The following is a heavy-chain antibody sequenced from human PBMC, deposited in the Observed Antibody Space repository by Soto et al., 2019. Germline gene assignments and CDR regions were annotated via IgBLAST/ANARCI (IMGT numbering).Heavy chain of an antibody. V-gene: IGHV4-39*01. D-gene: IGHD2-21*02. CDR2: SYYSGST. Sequence: QLQLQESGPGLVKPSETLSLTCSVSGGSISSSSYFWGWIRQPPGKGLEWIGSSYYSGSTYYNQSINTRVTVSVEKSKYQFPLNLSSVTAADTAVYYFARHPSDFWFDPWGQGTMVTVSS. CDR3: ARHPSDFWFDP. CDR1: GGSISSSSYF. J-gene: IGHJ5*02.